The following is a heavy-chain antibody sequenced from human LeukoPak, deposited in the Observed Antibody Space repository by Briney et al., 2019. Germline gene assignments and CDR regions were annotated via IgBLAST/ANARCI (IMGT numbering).Heavy chain of an antibody. D-gene: IGHD2-21*01. CDR1: GFTFSSYE. CDR3: ARGSIPPDY. J-gene: IGHJ4*02. V-gene: IGHV3-48*03. CDR2: ISSSGTTI. Sequence: PGGSLRLSCVASGFTFSSYEFNWVRQAPGQGLDWVAFISSSGTTIYYTDSVKGRFIISRDNSKNSLYLQMNSLRAEDTALYYCARGSIPPDYWGQGTLVTVSS.